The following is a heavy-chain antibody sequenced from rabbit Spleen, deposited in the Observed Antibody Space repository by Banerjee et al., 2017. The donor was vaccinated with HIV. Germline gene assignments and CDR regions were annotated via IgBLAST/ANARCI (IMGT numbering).Heavy chain of an antibody. CDR3: ARDLTDAYPPYAMDL. CDR2: IYTGSSDNT. J-gene: IGHJ6*01. Sequence: QSLEESGGDLVKPGASLTLTCTASGFSFSSGYYMCWGRQAPGKGLEWIACIYTGSSDNTFSASWAKGRFTISKTSSTTVTLQMTILTAADTATYFCARDLTDAYPPYAMDLWGPGTLVTVS. CDR1: GFSFSSGYY. V-gene: IGHV1S40*01. D-gene: IGHD6-1*01.